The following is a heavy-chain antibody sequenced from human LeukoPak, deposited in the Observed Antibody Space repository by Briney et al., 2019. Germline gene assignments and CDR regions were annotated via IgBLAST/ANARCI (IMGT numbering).Heavy chain of an antibody. CDR3: AKDSRNGYGYSGTLGY. D-gene: IGHD5-18*01. CDR1: GFTFSSYA. J-gene: IGHJ4*02. CDR2: ISGSGGST. V-gene: IGHV3-23*01. Sequence: GGSLRLSCAASGFTFSSYAMSWVRQAPGKGLEWVSAISGSGGSTYYADSVKGRFTISRDNSKNTLYLQMNSLRAEDTAVYYCAKDSRNGYGYSGTLGYWGQGTLVTVSS.